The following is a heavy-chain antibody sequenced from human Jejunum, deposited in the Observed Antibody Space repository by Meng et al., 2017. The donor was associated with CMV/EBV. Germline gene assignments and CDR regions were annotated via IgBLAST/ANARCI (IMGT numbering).Heavy chain of an antibody. CDR3: ARLGGSGPSYNWFDP. CDR1: GGSISDSSYF. V-gene: IGHV4-39*01. Sequence: QVQLQESGPGFLKPSETLSPTCTVAGGSISDSSYFWGWIRQPPGKGLEWIGTISYSGRTYYNPSLMSRVTISVDTSKNQFSLRLTSVTAADTAIYSCARLGGSGPSYNWFDPWGQGTLVTVSS. CDR2: ISYSGRT. D-gene: IGHD3-10*01. J-gene: IGHJ5*02.